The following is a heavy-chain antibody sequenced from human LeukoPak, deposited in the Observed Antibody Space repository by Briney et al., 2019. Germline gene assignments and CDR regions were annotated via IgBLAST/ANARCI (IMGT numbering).Heavy chain of an antibody. D-gene: IGHD3-10*01. Sequence: GGSLRLSCAASGFTFSSYGMHWVRQAPGKGLEWEAFIRYDGSNKYYADSVKGRFTISRDNAKNSLYLQMNSLRAEDTAVYYCARQNEYFGSGSYQYYFDSWGQGTLVTVSS. CDR3: ARQNEYFGSGSYQYYFDS. V-gene: IGHV3-30*02. J-gene: IGHJ4*02. CDR2: IRYDGSNK. CDR1: GFTFSSYG.